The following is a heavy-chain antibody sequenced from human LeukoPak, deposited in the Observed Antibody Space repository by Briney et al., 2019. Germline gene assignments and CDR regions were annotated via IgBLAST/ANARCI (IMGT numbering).Heavy chain of an antibody. CDR1: GFTFSSYG. CDR3: ANPPYYYDSSDGSLDAFDI. V-gene: IGHV3-30*18. D-gene: IGHD3-22*01. J-gene: IGHJ3*02. CDR2: ISYDGSNK. Sequence: GRSLRLSCAASGFTFSSYGMHWVRQAPGKGLEWVAVISYDGSNKYYADSVKGRFTISRDNSKNTLYLQMNSLRAEDTAVYYCANPPYYYDSSDGSLDAFDIWGQGTMVTVSS.